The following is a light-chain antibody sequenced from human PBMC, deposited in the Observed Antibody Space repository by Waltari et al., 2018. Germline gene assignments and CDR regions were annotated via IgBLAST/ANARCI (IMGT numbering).Light chain of an antibody. V-gene: IGLV2-14*03. CDR1: SSVVGAFNY. CDR3: ISYTTSDTMI. Sequence: QSSLTLPASVSGSPGPSLTISCTGSSSVVGAFNYPSWYQQHPGKVPTLIIYEVSHRLSGVSFRLSGAKSDNTASLTISGRQAEDEADYYCISYTTSDTMIVGGGTKLTVL. J-gene: IGLJ2*01. CDR2: EVS.